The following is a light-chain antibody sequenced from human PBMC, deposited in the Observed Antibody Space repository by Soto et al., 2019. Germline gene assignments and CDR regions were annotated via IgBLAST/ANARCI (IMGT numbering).Light chain of an antibody. CDR1: QSISNF. CDR3: QQSLDTLLT. Sequence: DIQMTQSPSSLSASVGDRVTITCRASQSISNFLNWYQQKPGKAPKLLIYGASTLHSGVPSRFSGSGTGTDFTLTISSLQPGDFAIYFCQQSLDTLLTFGQGTKVDIK. J-gene: IGKJ1*01. V-gene: IGKV1-39*01. CDR2: GAS.